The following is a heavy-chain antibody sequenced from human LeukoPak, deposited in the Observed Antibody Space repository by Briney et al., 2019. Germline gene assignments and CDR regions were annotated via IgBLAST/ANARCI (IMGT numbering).Heavy chain of an antibody. J-gene: IGHJ4*02. Sequence: SETLSLTCAVYGGSFSGYYWSWIRQPPGKGLEWIGEINHSGSTNYNPSLKSRVTILVDTSKNQFSLKLSSVTAADTAVYYCARRSIAATFDYWGQGTLVTVSS. V-gene: IGHV4-34*01. D-gene: IGHD6-6*01. CDR1: GGSFSGYY. CDR2: INHSGST. CDR3: ARRSIAATFDY.